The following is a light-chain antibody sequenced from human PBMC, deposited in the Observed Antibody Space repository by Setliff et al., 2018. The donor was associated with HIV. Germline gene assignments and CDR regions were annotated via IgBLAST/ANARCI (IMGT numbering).Light chain of an antibody. CDR3: AAWDDSLSGYYV. V-gene: IGLV1-47*01. J-gene: IGLJ1*01. CDR1: SSNIGSND. CDR2: RNK. Sequence: KRVTISCSGSSSNIGSNDVSWFQQLPGTAPKLLIYRNKQRPSGVPDRFSGSKSGTSASLAISGLRSEDEGDYYCAAWDDSLSGYYVFGTGTKV.